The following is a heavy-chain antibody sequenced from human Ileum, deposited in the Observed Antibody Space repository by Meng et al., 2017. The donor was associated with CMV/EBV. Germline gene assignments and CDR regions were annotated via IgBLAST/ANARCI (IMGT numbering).Heavy chain of an antibody. D-gene: IGHD1-26*01. CDR1: GFTFSSYS. CDR3: ARGLGGSSIGGAISY. J-gene: IGHJ4*02. V-gene: IGHV3-21*01. CDR2: ISSSSSYI. Sequence: GESLKISCAASGFTFSSYSMNWVRQAPGKGLEWVSSISSSSSYIYYADSVKGRFTISRDNAKNSLYLQMNSLRAEDTAVYYCARGLGGSSIGGAISYWGQGTLVTVSS.